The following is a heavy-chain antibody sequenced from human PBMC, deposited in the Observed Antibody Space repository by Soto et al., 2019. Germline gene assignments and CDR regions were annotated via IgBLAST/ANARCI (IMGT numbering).Heavy chain of an antibody. CDR2: IKQDGSEK. D-gene: IGHD3-3*01. CDR3: ARDPARMTIFGVVIGNAFDY. V-gene: IGHV3-7*05. CDR1: GFTFSSYW. J-gene: IGHJ4*02. Sequence: PGGSLRLSCAASGFTFSSYWMSWVRQAPGKGLEWVANIKQDGSEKYYVDSVKGRFTISRDNAKNSLYLQMNSLRAEDTAVYYCARDPARMTIFGVVIGNAFDYWGQGTLVTVSS.